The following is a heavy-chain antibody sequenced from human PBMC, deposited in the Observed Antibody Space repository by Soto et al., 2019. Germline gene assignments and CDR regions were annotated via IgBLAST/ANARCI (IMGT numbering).Heavy chain of an antibody. J-gene: IGHJ1*01. CDR3: AKDQAAAGTISRYFQH. V-gene: IGHV1-8*01. CDR1: GYTFTSYD. Sequence: GASVKVSCKASGYTFTSYDINWVRQATGQGLEWMGWVNSNSDNTGYAQKFQGRVTMTRNTSISTAYMELNSLRVEDTAVYYCAKDQAAAGTISRYFQHWGQGTLVTVSS. CDR2: VNSNSDNT. D-gene: IGHD6-13*01.